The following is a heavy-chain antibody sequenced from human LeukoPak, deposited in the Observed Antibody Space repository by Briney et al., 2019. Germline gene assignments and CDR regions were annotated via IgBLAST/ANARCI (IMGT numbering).Heavy chain of an antibody. Sequence: GGSLRLSCAASGFTFSGSAMCWVRQAPGKGLEWVGRIRSKANSYVTAYAASVKGRVTISRDDSKNTAYLQMTSLKTEDTAVYYCTRHSPDNIMAAAGHCYYYYYMDVWGKGTTVTISS. J-gene: IGHJ6*03. CDR3: TRHSPDNIMAAAGHCYYYYYMDV. CDR2: IRSKANSYVT. CDR1: GFTFSGSA. D-gene: IGHD6-13*01. V-gene: IGHV3-73*01.